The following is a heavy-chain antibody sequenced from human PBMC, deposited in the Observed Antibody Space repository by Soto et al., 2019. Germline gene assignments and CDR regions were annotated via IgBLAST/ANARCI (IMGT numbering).Heavy chain of an antibody. CDR2: IIPIVGTA. D-gene: IGHD5-12*01. V-gene: IGHV1-69*13. CDR1: GGTFSSYA. J-gene: IGHJ4*02. CDR3: ARIGETGYDMTGGC. Sequence: SSVKVSCKAAGGTFSSYAISWVRQAPGQGLEWMGGIIPIVGTANYAEKFQGRVTITADESTSTAYMELSSLRSEDTAVYYCARIGETGYDMTGGCWGEGSLVTLSS.